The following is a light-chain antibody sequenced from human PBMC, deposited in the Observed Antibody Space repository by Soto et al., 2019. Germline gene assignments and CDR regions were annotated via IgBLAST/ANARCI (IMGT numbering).Light chain of an antibody. J-gene: IGKJ1*01. CDR2: DAS. Sequence: EIVLTQSPATLSLSPGERATLSSRASQSVSSYLAWYQQKPGQAPRLLIYDASNRATGIPARFRGSGSGTDFTLTISSLQSEDFAVYYCQQYNNWPRTFGQGTKVDIK. CDR1: QSVSSY. V-gene: IGKV3-11*01. CDR3: QQYNNWPRT.